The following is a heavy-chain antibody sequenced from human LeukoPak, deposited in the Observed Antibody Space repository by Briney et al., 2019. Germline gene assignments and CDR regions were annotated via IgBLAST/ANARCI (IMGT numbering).Heavy chain of an antibody. CDR3: ARAQKGYSTSFGFDP. J-gene: IGHJ5*02. Sequence: PSETLSLTCTVSGGSISSSSYYWGWIRQPPGKGLEWIGSIYYSGSTYYNPSLKSRVTISVHTSKNQFSLKLSSVTAADTAVYYCARAQKGYSTSFGFDPWGQGTLVTVSS. V-gene: IGHV4-39*07. D-gene: IGHD6-6*01. CDR2: IYYSGST. CDR1: GGSISSSSYY.